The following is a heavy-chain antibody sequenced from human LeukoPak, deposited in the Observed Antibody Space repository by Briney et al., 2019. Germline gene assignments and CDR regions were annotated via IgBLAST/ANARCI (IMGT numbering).Heavy chain of an antibody. V-gene: IGHV3-64D*06. D-gene: IGHD3-22*01. Sequence: GSLRLSCSASGFTFSSYAIHWVRQAPGKGLEYVSAISSNGGSTYYADSVKGRFTISRDNSKNTLYLQMSSPRAEDTAVYYCVKDSEDGITMIVVVMAGGLVDWGQGTLVTVSS. CDR2: ISSNGGST. CDR3: VKDSEDGITMIVVVMAGGLVD. CDR1: GFTFSSYA. J-gene: IGHJ4*02.